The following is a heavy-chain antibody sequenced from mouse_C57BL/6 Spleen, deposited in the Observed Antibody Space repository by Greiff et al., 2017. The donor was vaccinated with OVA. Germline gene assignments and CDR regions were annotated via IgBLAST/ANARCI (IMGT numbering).Heavy chain of an antibody. V-gene: IGHV1-15*01. CDR3: PAYDYDGAFDY. Sequence: VKLMESGAELVRPGASVTLSCKASGYTFTDYEMHWVKQTPVHGLEWIGAIDPETGGTAYNQKFKGKAILTADKSSSTAYMELRSLTSEDSAVYYCPAYDYDGAFDYWGQGTTLTVSS. CDR2: IDPETGGT. J-gene: IGHJ2*01. CDR1: GYTFTDYE. D-gene: IGHD2-4*01.